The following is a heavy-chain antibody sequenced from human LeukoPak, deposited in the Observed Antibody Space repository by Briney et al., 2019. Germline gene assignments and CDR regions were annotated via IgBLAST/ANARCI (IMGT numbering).Heavy chain of an antibody. V-gene: IGHV1-46*01. CDR1: GYTFTSYY. Sequence: ASVNVSCKASGYTFTSYYMHWVRQAPGQRLEWMGIIHPSGASTSYAQKFQGRVPMTRDTSTSTVYMELSSLRSEDTAVYYCARAHLHYGDSIHDLDYWGQGTLVTASS. J-gene: IGHJ4*02. D-gene: IGHD4-17*01. CDR2: IHPSGAST. CDR3: ARAHLHYGDSIHDLDY.